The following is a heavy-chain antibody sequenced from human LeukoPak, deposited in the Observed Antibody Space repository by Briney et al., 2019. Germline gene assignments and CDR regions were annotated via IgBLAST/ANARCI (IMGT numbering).Heavy chain of an antibody. CDR2: ISGSGGTA. D-gene: IGHD3-10*01. CDR1: GFTFSIYA. J-gene: IGHJ4*02. V-gene: IGHV3-23*01. CDR3: AKDRGGGNFDY. Sequence: PGGSLRLSCAASGFTFSIYAMSWVRQAPGKGLEWVSAISGSGGTAYYADSVKGRFTISRDNSKNTLYLQMNSLRAEDTAVYYCAKDRGGGNFDYWGQGTLVTVSS.